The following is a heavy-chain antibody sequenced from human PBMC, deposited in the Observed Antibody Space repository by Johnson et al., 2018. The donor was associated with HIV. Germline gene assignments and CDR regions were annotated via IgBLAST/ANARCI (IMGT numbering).Heavy chain of an antibody. D-gene: IGHD5-24*01. CDR2: IYSGGST. J-gene: IGHJ3*02. V-gene: IGHV3-53*01. Sequence: VQLVESGGGLIQPGGSLRLSCAASGFTVSSNYMSWVRQAPGKGLEWVSVIYSGGSTYYADSVKGRFTISMDNSKNTLYLQMNSLRAEDTAVYYCARDQRNGWNRGACDSWGQGTVVTVSS. CDR1: GFTVSSNY. CDR3: ARDQRNGWNRGACDS.